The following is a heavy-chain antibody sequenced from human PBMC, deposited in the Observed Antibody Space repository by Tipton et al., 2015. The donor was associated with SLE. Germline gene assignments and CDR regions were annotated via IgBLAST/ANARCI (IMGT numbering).Heavy chain of an antibody. D-gene: IGHD3-3*01. CDR2: IYYSRST. V-gene: IGHV4-59*08. Sequence: TLSLTCTVSGASISSYFWSWIRQPPGKGLEWIGYIYYSRSTNYSPSLESRVTISVDTSKNQFSLMLSSVTAADTAVYYCARHVGGFWSGSSFDDWGQGTLVTVSS. CDR3: ARHVGGFWSGSSFDD. CDR1: GASISSYF. J-gene: IGHJ4*02.